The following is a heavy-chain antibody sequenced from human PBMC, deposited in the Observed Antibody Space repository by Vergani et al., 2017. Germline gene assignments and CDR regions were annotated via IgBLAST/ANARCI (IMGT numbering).Heavy chain of an antibody. CDR2: SSSSSSTI. Sequence: EVQLVESGGGLVQPGGSLRLSCAASGFTFSSYSMNWVRQAPGKGLEWVSYSSSSSSTIYYAYSVKGRFTISRDNAKNSLYLQMNSLRAEDTAVYYCARASIVVVKLFDYWGQGTLVTVSS. V-gene: IGHV3-48*04. CDR3: ARASIVVVKLFDY. D-gene: IGHD3-22*01. J-gene: IGHJ4*02. CDR1: GFTFSSYS.